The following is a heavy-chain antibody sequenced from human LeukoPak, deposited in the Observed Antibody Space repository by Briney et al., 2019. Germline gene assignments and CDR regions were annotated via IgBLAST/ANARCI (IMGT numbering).Heavy chain of an antibody. V-gene: IGHV3-23*01. J-gene: IGHJ4*02. CDR1: GFTFSTYV. CDR2: ISLSGNST. D-gene: IGHD1-26*01. Sequence: PGGSLRLSCAASGFTFSTYVMSWVRQAPGKGLEWVSGISLSGNSTYYPDSVKGRFTISRDNSKNKLYLQMSSLRAEDTATYYCATGGWAAYFDFWGQGILVSVSS. CDR3: ATGGWAAYFDF.